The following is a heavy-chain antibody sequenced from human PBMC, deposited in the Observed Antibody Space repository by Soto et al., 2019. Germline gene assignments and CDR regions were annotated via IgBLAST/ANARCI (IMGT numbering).Heavy chain of an antibody. V-gene: IGHV4-39*01. D-gene: IGHD6-19*01. CDR3: ARHRGGSSGWHYFYYMDG. CDR2: VYYSGNT. J-gene: IGHJ6*03. Sequence: SETLSLTCTVSGGSISSSSYYWGWIRQPPGKGLEWIGSVYYSGNTYYNPSLKSRVTISLDTSKNQFSLKLSSVTAADTAMYYCARHRGGSSGWHYFYYMDGWGKGTTVTVSS. CDR1: GGSISSSSYY.